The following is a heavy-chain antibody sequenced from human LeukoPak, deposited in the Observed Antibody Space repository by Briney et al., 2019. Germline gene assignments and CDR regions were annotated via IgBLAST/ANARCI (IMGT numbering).Heavy chain of an antibody. CDR1: GGSISSYY. D-gene: IGHD3-10*01. CDR3: ARARSVLLWFGEFPPAAFDI. CDR2: IYYSGST. V-gene: IGHV4-59*13. J-gene: IGHJ3*02. Sequence: SETLSLTCTASGGSISSYYWSWIRQPPGKGLEWIGYIYYSGSTNYNSSLKSRVTISVDTSKNQFSLKLSSVTAADTAVYYCARARSVLLWFGEFPPAAFDIWGQGTMVTVSS.